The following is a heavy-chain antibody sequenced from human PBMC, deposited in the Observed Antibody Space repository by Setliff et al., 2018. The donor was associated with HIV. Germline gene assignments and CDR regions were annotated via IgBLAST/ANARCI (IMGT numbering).Heavy chain of an antibody. CDR1: GYTFTNFG. CDR3: ARDLYTSGWPNWFDT. D-gene: IGHD6-19*01. CDR2: VNTNNDKT. V-gene: IGHV1-18*01. Sequence: ASVKVSCKASGYTFTNFGITWVRQVPGQGLEWMGWVNTNNDKTNYAQKFQGRVTMTTDRSTKTAYLDLGSLRPDDTAVYYCARDLYTSGWPNWFDTWGTGTLVTVSS. J-gene: IGHJ5*02.